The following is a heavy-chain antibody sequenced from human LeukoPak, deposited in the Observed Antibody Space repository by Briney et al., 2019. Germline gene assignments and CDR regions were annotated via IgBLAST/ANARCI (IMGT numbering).Heavy chain of an antibody. Sequence: SETLSLTCTVSGDPISSRSYYWDWIRQPPGGGLEWIGSIFYRGSTYYNPSLKSRVTISLDTSKNQFSLKLSSVTAADTAVYYCARFLRDYFDYWGQGTLVTVSS. V-gene: IGHV4-39*07. J-gene: IGHJ4*02. CDR2: IFYRGST. CDR1: GDPISSRSYY. CDR3: ARFLRDYFDY.